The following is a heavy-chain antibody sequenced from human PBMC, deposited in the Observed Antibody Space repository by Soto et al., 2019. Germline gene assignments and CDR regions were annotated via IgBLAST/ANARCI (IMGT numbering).Heavy chain of an antibody. Sequence: AYVTLCLTWAVEGGNCSGYYGSWIRQPPGKGLEWIGEINHSGSTNYNPSLKSRVTISVDTSKNQFSLKLSSVTAADTAVYYCARVQLPSPGYFDYWGQGTLVTVSS. J-gene: IGHJ4*02. CDR1: GGNCSGYY. CDR3: ARVQLPSPGYFDY. D-gene: IGHD2-2*01. V-gene: IGHV4-34*01. CDR2: INHSGST.